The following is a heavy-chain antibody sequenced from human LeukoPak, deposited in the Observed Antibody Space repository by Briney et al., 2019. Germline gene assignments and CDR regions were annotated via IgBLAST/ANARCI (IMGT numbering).Heavy chain of an antibody. D-gene: IGHD3-16*01. CDR1: GFTFDDYG. CDR3: AREALRADYVWGSYYYYYMDV. Sequence: GGSLRLSCAASGFTFDDYGMSWVRQAPGKGLEWVSGINWNGGSTGYADSVKGRFTISRDNAKNSLYLQMNSLRAEDTALYHCAREALRADYVWGSYYYYYMDVWGKGTTVTISS. V-gene: IGHV3-20*01. CDR2: INWNGGST. J-gene: IGHJ6*03.